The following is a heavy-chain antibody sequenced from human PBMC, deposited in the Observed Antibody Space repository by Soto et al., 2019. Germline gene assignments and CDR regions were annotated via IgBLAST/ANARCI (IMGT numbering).Heavy chain of an antibody. CDR2: ISAYNGNI. V-gene: IGHV1-18*01. CDR1: GYTFTSYG. D-gene: IGHD1-26*01. J-gene: IGHJ4*02. CDR3: AIEYSGSLNFDY. Sequence: ASVKVSCKASGYTFTSYGISWVRQAPGQGLEWMGWISAYNGNINYAQKLQGRVTMTTDTSTSTAYMELRSLRSDDTAVYYCAIEYSGSLNFDYWGQGTLVTVSS.